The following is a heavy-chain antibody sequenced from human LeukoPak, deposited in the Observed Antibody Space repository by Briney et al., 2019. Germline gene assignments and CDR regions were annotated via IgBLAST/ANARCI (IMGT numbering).Heavy chain of an antibody. CDR1: GFSFSSYW. D-gene: IGHD2-21*01. Sequence: GGSLRLSCGASGFSFSSYWMSWVRQAPGKGLEWVANIKQDGSEKYYVDSVKGRFTISRDNAKNSLYLQMNSLRAEDTAVYYCARDVGGALDYWGQGTLVTVSS. V-gene: IGHV3-7*05. CDR2: IKQDGSEK. J-gene: IGHJ4*02. CDR3: ARDVGGALDY.